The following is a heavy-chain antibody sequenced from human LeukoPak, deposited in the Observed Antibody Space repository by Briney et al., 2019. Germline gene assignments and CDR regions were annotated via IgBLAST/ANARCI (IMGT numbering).Heavy chain of an antibody. V-gene: IGHV3-30-3*01. CDR2: ISYDGSD. J-gene: IGHJ4*02. CDR1: GFTFSSYA. D-gene: IGHD6-19*01. CDR3: ARANSSAWHNFDF. Sequence: GGSLRLSCAAYGFTFSSYAMHWVRQAPGKGLEWVAVISYDGSDYYADSVKGRFTISRDNSRDTLYLEMNSLRAEDRAVYYCARANSSAWHNFDFWGQGTLVTVSS.